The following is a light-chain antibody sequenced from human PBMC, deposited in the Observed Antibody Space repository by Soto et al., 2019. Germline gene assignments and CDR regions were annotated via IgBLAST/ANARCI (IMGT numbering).Light chain of an antibody. J-gene: IGKJ1*01. CDR2: GTS. Sequence: EIVLTQSPGTLSLSPGERATLSCRASQSVSSSYLAWYQQKPGQAPRLLIYGTSNTATGIPGRFSGSGSGTDFTLTISRLEPEDFAVYYCQQYGSSPWTFGQGTKVEIK. CDR3: QQYGSSPWT. V-gene: IGKV3-20*01. CDR1: QSVSSSY.